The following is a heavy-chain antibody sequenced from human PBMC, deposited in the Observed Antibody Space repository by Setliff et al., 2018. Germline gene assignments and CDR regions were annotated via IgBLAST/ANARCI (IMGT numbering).Heavy chain of an antibody. D-gene: IGHD3-16*02. CDR2: INTNTGNP. CDR3: ARASRFATIVWKGDYYMDV. CDR1: GYSFSTYA. Sequence: ASVKVSCKASGYSFSTYAMSWIRQAPGQGLEWMGWINTNTGNPSYAQGFTGRFVFSLDTSVSTAYLQISSLKPEDTAMCYCARASRFATIVWKGDYYMDVWGKGTTVTVSS. J-gene: IGHJ6*03. V-gene: IGHV7-4-1*02.